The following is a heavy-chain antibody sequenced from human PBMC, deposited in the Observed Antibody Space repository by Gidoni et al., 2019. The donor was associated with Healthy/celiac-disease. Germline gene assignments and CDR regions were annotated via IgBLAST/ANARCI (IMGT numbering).Heavy chain of an antibody. CDR3: ASNMFSRGWGTKGGCGY. J-gene: IGHJ4*02. V-gene: IGHV3-30*04. CDR1: GFTFSSYA. CDR2: ISYDGSNK. Sequence: QVQLVEAGGGVVQPGRSLRLSCAASGFTFSSYAMHWVRQAPGKGLGWVAVISYDGSNKYYADSVKGRFTISRDNSKNTLYLQMNSLRAEDTAVYYCASNMFSRGWGTKGGCGYWGQGTLVTVSS. D-gene: IGHD3-10*02.